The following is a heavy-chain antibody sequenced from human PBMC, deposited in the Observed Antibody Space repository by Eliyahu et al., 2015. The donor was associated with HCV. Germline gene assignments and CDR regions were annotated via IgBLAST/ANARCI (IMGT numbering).Heavy chain of an antibody. CDR1: GYTFTNYY. CDR3: VRGGYCSGGACPHNWFDP. V-gene: IGHV1-46*03. J-gene: IGHJ5*02. Sequence: QVQLVQSGAEVRKPGASVKVFCKASGYTFTNYYVHWVRQAPGQGLEWMGVINPSAGSTAYAQKVQGRITMTRDTSTSTVYMELSSVTSEDTAMYYCVRGGYCSGGACPHNWFDPWGQGTLVTVSS. D-gene: IGHD2-15*01. CDR2: INPSAGST.